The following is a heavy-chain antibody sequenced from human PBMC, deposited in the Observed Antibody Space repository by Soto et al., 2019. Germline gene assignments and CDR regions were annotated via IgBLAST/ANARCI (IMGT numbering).Heavy chain of an antibody. V-gene: IGHV1-18*01. Sequence: ASVTVSCKASGYTFTSYGIIWVRQAPGQGLEWMGWISAYNGNTNYAQKLQGRVTMTTDTSTSTAYMELRSLRSDDTAVYYCVSLVVVAATRAFDIWGQGTMVTVSS. CDR1: GYTFTSYG. D-gene: IGHD2-15*01. J-gene: IGHJ3*02. CDR2: ISAYNGNT. CDR3: VSLVVVAATRAFDI.